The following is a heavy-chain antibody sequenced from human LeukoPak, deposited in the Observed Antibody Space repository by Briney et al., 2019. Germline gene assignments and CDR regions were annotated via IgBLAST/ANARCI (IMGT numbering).Heavy chain of an antibody. D-gene: IGHD3-9*01. V-gene: IGHV3-48*04. CDR1: GFTFSSYG. CDR2: ISSSGSTI. J-gene: IGHJ4*02. Sequence: HPGGSLRLSCAASGFTFSSYGMNWVRQAPGKGLEWVSYISSSGSTIYYADSVKGRFTISRDNAKNSLYLQMNSLRAEDTAVYYCARNSGLEQLRYFDWLFPAEPKVFYYFDYWGQGTLVTVSS. CDR3: ARNSGLEQLRYFDWLFPAEPKVFYYFDY.